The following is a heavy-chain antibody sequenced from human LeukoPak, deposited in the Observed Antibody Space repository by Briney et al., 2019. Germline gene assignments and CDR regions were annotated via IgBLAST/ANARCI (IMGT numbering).Heavy chain of an antibody. V-gene: IGHV3-74*03. J-gene: IGHJ4*02. CDR3: ATDDWGSLDY. CDR1: GFTFSSSW. CDR2: INNDGSST. Sequence: PGGSLRLSCAASGFTFSSSWMHWVRQAPGKGLVWVSRINNDGSSTTYADSVKGRFTISRDNVKNTLYLQMNSLRAEDSAVYYCATDDWGSLDYWGQGTLATVSS. D-gene: IGHD7-27*01.